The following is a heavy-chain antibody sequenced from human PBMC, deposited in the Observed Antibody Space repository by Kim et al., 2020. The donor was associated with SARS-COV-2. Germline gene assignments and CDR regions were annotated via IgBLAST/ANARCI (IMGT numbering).Heavy chain of an antibody. CDR2: IYYSGST. CDR1: GGSVSSGSYY. J-gene: IGHJ3*02. D-gene: IGHD5-18*01. CDR3: ARDGAAMVTQAAFDI. V-gene: IGHV4-61*01. Sequence: SETLSLTCTVSGGSVSSGSYYWSWIRQPPGKGLEWIGYIYYSGSTNYNPSLKSRVTISVDTSKNQFSLKLSSVTAADTAVYYCARDGAAMVTQAAFDIWGQGTMVTVSS.